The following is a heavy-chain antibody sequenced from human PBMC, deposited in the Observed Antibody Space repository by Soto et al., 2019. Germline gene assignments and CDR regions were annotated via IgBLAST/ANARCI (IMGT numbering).Heavy chain of an antibody. V-gene: IGHV3-7*03. CDR3: ARGAGWESDY. D-gene: IGHD1-26*01. CDR2: IKKDGSET. CDR1: GFTFSSYW. Sequence: EVQLVESGGGLVQPGGSLRLPCAASGFTFSSYWMSWVRQAPGMGLEWLAIIKKDGSETHYVDAVKGRFTISRDNAKNSLFLQMNSLRTDDTAVYYCARGAGWESDYWGQGTLVTVSS. J-gene: IGHJ4*02.